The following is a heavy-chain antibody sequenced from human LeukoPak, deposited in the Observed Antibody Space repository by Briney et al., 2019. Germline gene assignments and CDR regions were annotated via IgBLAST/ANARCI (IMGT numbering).Heavy chain of an antibody. CDR3: AKDKSPNWNFANY. D-gene: IGHD1-7*01. CDR1: GFTFSSYS. Sequence: PGGSLRLSCAASGFTFSSYSMNWVRQAPGKGLEWVSYISSSSSTIYYADSVKGRSTISRDNAKNSLYLQMNSLRAEDTAVYYCAKDKSPNWNFANYWGQGTLVTVSS. CDR2: ISSSSSTI. V-gene: IGHV3-48*04. J-gene: IGHJ4*02.